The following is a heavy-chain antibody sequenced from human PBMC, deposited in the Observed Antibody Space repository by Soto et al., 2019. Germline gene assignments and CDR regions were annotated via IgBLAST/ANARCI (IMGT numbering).Heavy chain of an antibody. J-gene: IGHJ4*02. Sequence: ASVKVSCKASGYSFTSYGISWVRQAPGQGLEWMGWISAYNGNTNYAQKLQGRVTMTTDTSTSTAYMELRSLRSDDTAVYYCARDLGLRIAVAGDYWGQGTLVTVSS. D-gene: IGHD6-19*01. CDR2: ISAYNGNT. CDR1: GYSFTSYG. V-gene: IGHV1-18*01. CDR3: ARDLGLRIAVAGDY.